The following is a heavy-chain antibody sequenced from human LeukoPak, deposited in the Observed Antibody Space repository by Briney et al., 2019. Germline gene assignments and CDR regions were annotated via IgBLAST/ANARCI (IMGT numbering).Heavy chain of an antibody. Sequence: ASVTVSCKAAGYTFTSYGISWVRQAPGQGLEWMGWISAYNGNTNYAQKLQGRVIMTTDTSTSTVYMELRSLGSDDTAVYYCARGGLYCSSTSCYGIEYWGQGTLVTVSS. CDR3: ARGGLYCSSTSCYGIEY. D-gene: IGHD2-2*01. CDR1: GYTFTSYG. CDR2: ISAYNGNT. J-gene: IGHJ4*02. V-gene: IGHV1-18*04.